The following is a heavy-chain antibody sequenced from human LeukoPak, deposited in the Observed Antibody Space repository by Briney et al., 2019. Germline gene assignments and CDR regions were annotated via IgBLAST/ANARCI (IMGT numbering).Heavy chain of an antibody. Sequence: PGGPLRLSCAASGFTFSSYAMSWVRQAPGKGLEWVSSISSSSSYIYYADSVKGRFTISRDNAKNSLYLQMNSLRAEDTAVYYCARDWSSGFSYYFDYWGQGTLVTVSS. D-gene: IGHD6-19*01. CDR1: GFTFSSYA. CDR2: ISSSSSYI. CDR3: ARDWSSGFSYYFDY. V-gene: IGHV3-21*01. J-gene: IGHJ4*02.